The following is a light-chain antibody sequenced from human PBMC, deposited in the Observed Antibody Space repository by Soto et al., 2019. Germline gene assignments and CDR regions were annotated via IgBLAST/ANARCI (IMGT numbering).Light chain of an antibody. CDR3: CSYAATSVV. Sequence: QSALTQPRSVSGSPGQSVTISCTGTSSDVGGYNYVSWYQHHPGRAPKVMIYAVTQRPSGVPDRFSGSKSGNTASLTIYGLQADDEADYYCCSYAATSVVFGGGTKLTVL. J-gene: IGLJ2*01. CDR1: SSDVGGYNY. CDR2: AVT. V-gene: IGLV2-11*01.